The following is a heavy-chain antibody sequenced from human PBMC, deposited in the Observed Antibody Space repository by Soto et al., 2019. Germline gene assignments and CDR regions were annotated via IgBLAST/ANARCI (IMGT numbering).Heavy chain of an antibody. J-gene: IGHJ1*01. CDR2: MSASGAIT. V-gene: IGHV3-23*01. Sequence: GGSLRLSCTASGFTFSSYAMTWVRQAQGKGLEWVSSMSASGAITVYADSVKGRFTISRDNSKNTLYLQMNSLGADDTAVYYCAKCSGGNCHKEYFHHWGQGTLVTVSS. CDR1: GFTFSSYA. D-gene: IGHD2-15*01. CDR3: AKCSGGNCHKEYFHH.